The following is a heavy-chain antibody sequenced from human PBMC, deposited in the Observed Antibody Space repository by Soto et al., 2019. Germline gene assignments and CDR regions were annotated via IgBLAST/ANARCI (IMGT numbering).Heavy chain of an antibody. Sequence: ASVKVSCKASGYNFIGYYIHWVRQAPGQGLEWMGWINPNGGDTTYAQNFQGRFTISRDNSKNTLYLQMNSLRAEDTAVYYCAKEDCSSTSCYAQFDYWGQGTLVTVSS. CDR3: AKEDCSSTSCYAQFDY. J-gene: IGHJ4*02. V-gene: IGHV1-2*02. CDR2: INPNGGDT. D-gene: IGHD2-2*01. CDR1: GYNFIGYY.